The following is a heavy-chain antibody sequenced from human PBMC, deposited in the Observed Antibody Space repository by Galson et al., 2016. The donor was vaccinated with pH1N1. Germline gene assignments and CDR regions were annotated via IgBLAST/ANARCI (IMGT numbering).Heavy chain of an antibody. CDR2: INPDSGAT. V-gene: IGHV1-2*02. J-gene: IGHJ4*02. CDR3: ARIARGTSGFDY. D-gene: IGHD3-16*01. CDR1: GYTFAAHY. Sequence: SVKVSGKASGYTFAAHYVHWVRQAPGQGLEWMGWINPDSGATHYAQNFQGRVTLTRDTSITTVHMELSSLRPDDTALYSCARIARGTSGFDYWGQGTLVTVSS.